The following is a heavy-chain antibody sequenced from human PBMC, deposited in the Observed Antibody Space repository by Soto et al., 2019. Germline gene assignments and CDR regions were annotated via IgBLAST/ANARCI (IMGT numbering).Heavy chain of an antibody. Sequence: QVQLVQSGAEVKKPGASVKVSCKASGYTFTSYAMHWVRQAPGQRVERLGWINAGNGNTKYSQKFQGRVTITRDTSESTAYMELSSRRSEDTAVYYCARGYSGSLAWFDPWGQGTLVTVSS. D-gene: IGHD5-12*01. V-gene: IGHV1-3*01. CDR3: ARGYSGSLAWFDP. J-gene: IGHJ5*02. CDR2: INAGNGNT. CDR1: GYTFTSYA.